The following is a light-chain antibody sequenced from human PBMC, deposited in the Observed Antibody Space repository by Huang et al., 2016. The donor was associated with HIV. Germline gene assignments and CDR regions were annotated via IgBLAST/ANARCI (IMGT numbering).Light chain of an antibody. Sequence: IVMTQSPLSLPVTPGEPASISCSSSQSLLHSTGYSYLDWYLQTPGQSPPLLIYLCYNRASGVPDRCSCSGSVTDFTLKISRVEAEDVGVYYCMQALQTPRTFGQGTRLEIK. CDR1: QSLLHSTGYSY. J-gene: IGKJ5*01. CDR3: MQALQTPRT. CDR2: LCY. V-gene: IGKV2-28*01.